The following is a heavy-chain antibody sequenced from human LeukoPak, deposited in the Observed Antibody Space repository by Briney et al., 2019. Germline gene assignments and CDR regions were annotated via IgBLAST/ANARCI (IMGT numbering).Heavy chain of an antibody. CDR1: GFTFSGSA. Sequence: GGSLRLSCAASGFTFSGSAMHWVRQAPGKGLEYVSAISSNGGSTYYANSVKGRFTISRDNSKNTLYLQMGSLRAEDMAVYYCARAPEDGYNYYFDYWGQGTLVTVSS. CDR2: ISSNGGST. D-gene: IGHD5-24*01. CDR3: ARAPEDGYNYYFDY. V-gene: IGHV3-64*01. J-gene: IGHJ4*02.